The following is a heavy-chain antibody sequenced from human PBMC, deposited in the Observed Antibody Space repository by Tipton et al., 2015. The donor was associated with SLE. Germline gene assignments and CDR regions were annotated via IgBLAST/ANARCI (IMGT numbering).Heavy chain of an antibody. V-gene: IGHV4-34*01. CDR1: GVSLSGYY. J-gene: IGHJ4*02. CDR3: ARVSGGFDY. D-gene: IGHD3-10*01. CDR2: INHSGST. Sequence: LRLSCAVYGVSLSGYYWSWVRQPPGKGLEWIGEINHSGSTNYNPSLKSRVSISVDTSKNPFSLKLSSVTAAHTAVYYCARVSGGFDYWGQGTLVTVSS.